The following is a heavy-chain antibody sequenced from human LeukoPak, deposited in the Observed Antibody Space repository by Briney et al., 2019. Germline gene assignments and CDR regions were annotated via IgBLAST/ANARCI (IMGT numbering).Heavy chain of an antibody. CDR3: ARGLTAFDI. CDR1: GGSFSGYY. Sequence: SETLSLTCAVYGGSFSGYYWSWIRQPPGKGLEWIGEINHSGSTNYNPSLKSRVTISVDTSKNQFSLKLSSVTAADTAVYYCARGLTAFDIWGQGIMVTVSS. J-gene: IGHJ3*02. V-gene: IGHV4-34*01. CDR2: INHSGST.